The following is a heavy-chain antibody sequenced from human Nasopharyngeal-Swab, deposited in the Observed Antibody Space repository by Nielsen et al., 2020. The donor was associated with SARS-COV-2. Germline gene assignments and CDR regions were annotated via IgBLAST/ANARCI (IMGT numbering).Heavy chain of an antibody. V-gene: IGHV1-8*01. Sequence: WVRQAPGRRLEWMGSMEPNSGNTGYAQKFQGRVTMTRNTSISTAYMELSSLRSEDMAVYYWARGPYYYDSSGYRAYYFYMGVWGKGTTVTVSS. J-gene: IGHJ6*03. CDR2: MEPNSGNT. D-gene: IGHD3-22*01. CDR3: ARGPYYYDSSGYRAYYFYMGV.